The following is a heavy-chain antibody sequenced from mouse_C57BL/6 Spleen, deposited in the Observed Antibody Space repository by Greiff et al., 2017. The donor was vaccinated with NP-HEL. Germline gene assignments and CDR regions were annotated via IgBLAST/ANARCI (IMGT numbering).Heavy chain of an antibody. J-gene: IGHJ3*01. D-gene: IGHD3-1*01. CDR3: ARQDSGFAY. CDR2: ISSGGSYT. V-gene: IGHV5-6*02. CDR1: GFTFSSYG. Sequence: DVKLVESGGDLVKPGGSLKLSCAASGFTFSSYGMSWVRQTPDKRLEWVATISSGGSYTYYPDSVKGRFTISRDNAKNTLYLQMSSLKSEDTAMYCCARQDSGFAYWGQGTLVTVSA.